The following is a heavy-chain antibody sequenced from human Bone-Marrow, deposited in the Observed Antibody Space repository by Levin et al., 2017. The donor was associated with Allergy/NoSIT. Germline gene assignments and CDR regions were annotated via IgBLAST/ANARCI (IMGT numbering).Heavy chain of an antibody. CDR2: ISSSGSTI. D-gene: IGHD5-18*01. CDR3: ARPTLDTWDY. V-gene: IGHV3-48*03. Sequence: GGSLRLSCAASGFTFSSYEMNWVRQAPGKGLEWVSYISSSGSTIYYADSVKGRFTISRDNAKNSLYLQMNSLRAEDTAVYYCARPTLDTWDYWGQGTLVTVSS. CDR1: GFTFSSYE. J-gene: IGHJ4*02.